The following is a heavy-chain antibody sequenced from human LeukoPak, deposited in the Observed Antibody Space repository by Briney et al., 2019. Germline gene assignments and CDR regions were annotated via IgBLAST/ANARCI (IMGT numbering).Heavy chain of an antibody. V-gene: IGHV3-23*01. CDR2: ISVSGGSA. D-gene: IGHD3-22*01. CDR1: GFTFRSYA. CDR3: AKDKYYDSSGPFDY. J-gene: IGHJ4*02. Sequence: PGGSLRLSCAASGFTFRSYAMSWVRQAPGKGLEWVSTISVSGGSAYYADSVKGRFTISRDNSKNTLYLQMNSLRAEDTAVYYCAKDKYYDSSGPFDYWGQGTLVTVSS.